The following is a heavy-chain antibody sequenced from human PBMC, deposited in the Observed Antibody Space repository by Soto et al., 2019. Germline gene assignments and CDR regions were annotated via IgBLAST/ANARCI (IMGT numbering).Heavy chain of an antibody. J-gene: IGHJ4*02. CDR2: IYYSGST. CDR1: GGSISSGGYY. V-gene: IGHV4-31*03. CDR3: ARLGPGIAAAGADY. D-gene: IGHD6-13*01. Sequence: PSETLSLTCTVSGGSISSGGYYWSWIRQHPGKGLEWIGYIYYSGSTYYKPSLKSRVTISVDTSKNQISLKLNSVTAAVTAVYYCARLGPGIAAAGADYWGQGTLVTVSS.